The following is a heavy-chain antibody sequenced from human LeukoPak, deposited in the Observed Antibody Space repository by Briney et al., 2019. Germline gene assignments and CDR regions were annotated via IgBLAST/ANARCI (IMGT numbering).Heavy chain of an antibody. CDR1: GGSISSYY. CDR2: IYYSGST. Sequence: PSETLSLTCTVSGGSISSYYWGWIRQPPGKGLEWIGYIYYSGSTNYNPSLKSRVTISVDTSKNQFSLKLSSVTAADTAVYYCARRIAVAGGAFDIWGQGTMVTVSS. CDR3: ARRIAVAGGAFDI. V-gene: IGHV4-59*08. J-gene: IGHJ3*02. D-gene: IGHD6-19*01.